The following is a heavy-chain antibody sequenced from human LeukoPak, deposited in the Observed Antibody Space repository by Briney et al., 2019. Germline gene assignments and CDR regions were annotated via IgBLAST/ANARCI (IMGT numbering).Heavy chain of an antibody. J-gene: IGHJ5*02. V-gene: IGHV1-8*01. CDR2: VHPNSGNT. Sequence: ASVKVSCKASGYTFTSYDINWVRQAAGQGLEWMGWVHPNSGNTAYAQKSQGRVTMTRDTSISTAYMELSGLRFDDTAVYFCGRGPRNDPWGQGTLVTVSS. CDR3: GRGPRNDP. D-gene: IGHD1-14*01. CDR1: GYTFTSYD.